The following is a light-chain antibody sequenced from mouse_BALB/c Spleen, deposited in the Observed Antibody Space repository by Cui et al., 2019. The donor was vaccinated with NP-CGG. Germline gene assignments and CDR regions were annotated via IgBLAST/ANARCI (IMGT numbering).Light chain of an antibody. J-gene: IGLJ1*01. Sequence: ASLTHESALTTSPGETVTLTCRSSTGAVTTSNYANWVQEKPDHLFTGLIGGTNNRAPGVPARFSGSLIGDKAALTITGAQTEDEAIYFCALWYSNHWVFGGGTKLTVL. CDR3: ALWYSNHWV. V-gene: IGLV1*01. CDR1: TGAVTTSNY. CDR2: GTN.